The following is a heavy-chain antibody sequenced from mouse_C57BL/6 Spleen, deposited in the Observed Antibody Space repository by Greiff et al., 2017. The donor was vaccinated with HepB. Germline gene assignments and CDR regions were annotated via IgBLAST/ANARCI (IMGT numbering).Heavy chain of an antibody. CDR2: INYDGSST. J-gene: IGHJ1*03. CDR1: GFTFSDYY. CDR3: ARDRDYYGSSYHWYFDV. D-gene: IGHD1-1*01. V-gene: IGHV5-16*01. Sequence: EVMLVESEGGLVQPGSSMKLSCTASGFTFSDYYMAWVRQVPEKGLEWVANINYDGSSTYYLDSLKSRFIISRDNAKNILYLQMSSLKSEDTATYYCARDRDYYGSSYHWYFDVWGTGTTVTVSS.